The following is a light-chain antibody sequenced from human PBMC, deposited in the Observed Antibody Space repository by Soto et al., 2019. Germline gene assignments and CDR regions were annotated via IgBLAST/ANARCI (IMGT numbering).Light chain of an antibody. CDR3: SSYAGSNNFV. CDR1: ISDVAGYNY. V-gene: IGLV2-11*01. Sequence: QSVLTQPRSVSGSPGQSVTISCTGTISDVAGYNYVSWYQHHPGKAPKLLISDVTKRPSWVPDRFSGSKSGSTASLTISELQAEDEADYYCSSYAGSNNFVFGGGTKVTVL. J-gene: IGLJ2*01. CDR2: DVT.